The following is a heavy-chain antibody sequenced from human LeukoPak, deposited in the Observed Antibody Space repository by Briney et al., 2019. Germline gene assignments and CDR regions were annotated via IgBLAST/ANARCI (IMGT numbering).Heavy chain of an antibody. V-gene: IGHV3-66*01. D-gene: IGHD5-18*01. Sequence: GGSLRLSCEASGFTVRNNYMTWVRQAPGKGLEWVSVIYSGGGTYYADYVKDRFTISRDNSKNTLFLQMSSLRVEDSAVYYCTRVFAYSYGDFDNWGQGAMVAVSS. CDR1: GFTVRNNY. J-gene: IGHJ4*02. CDR3: TRVFAYSYGDFDN. CDR2: IYSGGGT.